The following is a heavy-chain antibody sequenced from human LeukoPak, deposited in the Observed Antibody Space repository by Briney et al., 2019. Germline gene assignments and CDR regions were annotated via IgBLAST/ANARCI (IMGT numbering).Heavy chain of an antibody. CDR3: ARDGYDSSGYSNWFDP. Sequence: PGRSLRLSCAASGFTFSSYEMNWVRQAPGGGLEWVSYISSSGSTIYYADSVKGRFTIPRDNAKNSLYLQMNSLRAEDTAVYYCARDGYDSSGYSNWFDPWGQGTLVTVSS. J-gene: IGHJ5*02. D-gene: IGHD3-22*01. V-gene: IGHV3-48*03. CDR2: ISSSGSTI. CDR1: GFTFSSYE.